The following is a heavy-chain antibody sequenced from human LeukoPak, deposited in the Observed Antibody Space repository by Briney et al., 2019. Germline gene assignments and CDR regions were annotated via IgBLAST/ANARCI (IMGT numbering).Heavy chain of an antibody. Sequence: GASVKVSCKHTFTGHNIHWVRQAPGQGLEFVGRINPTSGGIKYAQKFQGRVTMTRDTSINTVYMELSSLTSDDAALYYCVVSVQAAAIPAFDCWGQGTPVTVSP. CDR1: TFTGHN. CDR2: INPTSGGI. CDR3: VVSVQAAAIPAFDC. V-gene: IGHV1-2*06. J-gene: IGHJ4*02. D-gene: IGHD3-22*01.